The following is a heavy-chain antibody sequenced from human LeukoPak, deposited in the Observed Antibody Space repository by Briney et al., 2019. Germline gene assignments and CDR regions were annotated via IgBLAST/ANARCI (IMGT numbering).Heavy chain of an antibody. CDR3: ARDTIPFDAFDI. V-gene: IGHV1-2*02. CDR2: INPNSGGT. CDR1: GYTFTGYY. D-gene: IGHD2-21*01. J-gene: IGHJ3*02. Sequence: ASVKVSCKASGYTFTGYYMHWVRQAPGQGLEWMGWINPNSGGTNYAQKFQGRVTITRNTSISTAYMELSGLRSEDTAVYYCARDTIPFDAFDIWGQGTMVTVSS.